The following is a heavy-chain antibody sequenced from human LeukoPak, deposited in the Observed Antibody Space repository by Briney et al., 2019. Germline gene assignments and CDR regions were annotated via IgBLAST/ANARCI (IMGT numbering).Heavy chain of an antibody. CDR1: GGSISSSSYY. D-gene: IGHD1-7*01. CDR2: IFYSGSA. V-gene: IGHV4-39*01. J-gene: IGHJ5*02. CDR3: ARQGGTLNWFDP. Sequence: SETLSLTCTVSGGSISSSSYYWGWIRQPPGKGLEWIGSIFYSGSAYYNPSLKSQVAISVDTSKNQFSLKLSSVTAADTAVYYCARQGGTLNWFDPWGQGTLVTVSS.